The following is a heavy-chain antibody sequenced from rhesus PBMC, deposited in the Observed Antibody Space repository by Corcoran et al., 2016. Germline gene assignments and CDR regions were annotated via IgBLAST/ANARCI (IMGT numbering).Heavy chain of an antibody. J-gene: IGHJ4*01. CDR3: VRSSNPNDEFAY. CDR2: IYGSAGNT. D-gene: IGHD1-14*01. Sequence: QVQLQESGPILVKPSETLALTCAVSGDSVTRNYWTWLRQAPGKGLEWIGRIYGSAGNTNYNPSLKSRLAISSDTSKNQFSLKVNSVTAADTALYYCVRSSNPNDEFAYWGQGVLVTVSS. CDR1: GDSVTRNY. V-gene: IGHV4S2*01.